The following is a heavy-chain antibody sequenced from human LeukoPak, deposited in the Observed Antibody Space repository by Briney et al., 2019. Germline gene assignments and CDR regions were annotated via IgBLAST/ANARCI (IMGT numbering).Heavy chain of an antibody. J-gene: IGHJ5*02. CDR2: IYYSGSANSGST. CDR1: GGSISIYS. CDR3: ARTHPMTTVTT. Sequence: SETLSLTCAVSGGSISIYSWSWIRQPPGKGLEWLGCIYYSGSANSGSTNYNPSLKSRVTISVDTSMNQFSLKLSSVTAADTAVYYCARTHPMTTVTTWGQGTLVTVSS. V-gene: IGHV4-59*01. D-gene: IGHD4-17*01.